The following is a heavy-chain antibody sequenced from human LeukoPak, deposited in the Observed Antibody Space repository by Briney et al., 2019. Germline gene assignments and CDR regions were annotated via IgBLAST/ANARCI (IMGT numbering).Heavy chain of an antibody. J-gene: IGHJ4*02. V-gene: IGHV4-34*01. Sequence: SETLSLTCAVYGGSFSGYYWSWIRQPPGKGLEWIGEINHSGSTNYNPSLKSRVTISVDTSKNQFSLKLSSVTAADTAVYYCARIDSSSWYYFDYWGQGTLVTVSS. CDR2: INHSGST. CDR3: ARIDSSSWYYFDY. CDR1: GGSFSGYY. D-gene: IGHD6-13*01.